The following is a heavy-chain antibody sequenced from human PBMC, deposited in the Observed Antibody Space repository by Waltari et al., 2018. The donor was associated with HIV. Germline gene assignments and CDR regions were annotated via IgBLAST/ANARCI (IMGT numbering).Heavy chain of an antibody. Sequence: QVQLQESGPGLVKPSETLSLTCTVSGGPVSSGSYYWSWIRQPPGTGLEWIGYIYYSGSTNYNPSLKSRVTISVDTSKNQFSLKLSSVTAADTAVYYCARDLRTSIAVAGKGVFGYWGQGTLVTVSS. V-gene: IGHV4-61*01. D-gene: IGHD6-19*01. CDR3: ARDLRTSIAVAGKGVFGY. CDR2: IYYSGST. J-gene: IGHJ4*02. CDR1: GGPVSSGSYY.